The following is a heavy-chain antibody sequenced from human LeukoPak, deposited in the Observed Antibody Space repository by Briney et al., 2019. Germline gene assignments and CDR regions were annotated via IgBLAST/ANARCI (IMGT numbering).Heavy chain of an antibody. CDR1: GYTFTSYY. CDR2: INPSGGST. CDR3: ARPWYDSSGYYPVEYFQH. D-gene: IGHD3-22*01. J-gene: IGHJ1*01. Sequence: ASVKVSCKASGYTFTSYYMHWVRQAPGQALEWMGIINPSGGSTSYAQKFQGRVTITRDTSTSTVYMELSSLRSEDTAVYYCARPWYDSSGYYPVEYFQHWGQGTLVTVSS. V-gene: IGHV1-46*01.